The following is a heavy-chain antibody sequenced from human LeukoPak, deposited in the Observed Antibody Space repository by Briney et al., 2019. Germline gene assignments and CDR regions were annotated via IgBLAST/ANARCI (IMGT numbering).Heavy chain of an antibody. V-gene: IGHV3-30*18. D-gene: IGHD3-22*01. CDR2: ISYDGSNK. J-gene: IGHJ4*02. Sequence: GGSLRLSCAASGFTFSSYGMHWVRQAPGKGLEWVAVISYDGSNKYYVDSVKGRFTISRDNSKNTLYLQMNSLRAEDTAVYYCAKVSVWAPRDSSGYPPDYWGQGTLVTVSS. CDR1: GFTFSSYG. CDR3: AKVSVWAPRDSSGYPPDY.